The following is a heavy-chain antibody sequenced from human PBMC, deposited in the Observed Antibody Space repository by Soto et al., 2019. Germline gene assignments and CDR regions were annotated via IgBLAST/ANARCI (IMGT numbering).Heavy chain of an antibody. D-gene: IGHD2-15*01. CDR3: ALRSLAVVPEY. CDR2: LYYGRSA. V-gene: IGHV4-59*01. Sequence: QVQLHESGPGLVKPSETLSLTCAVSGDSISSYYCMWIRQPPGKGLESIGYLYYGRSANYNPSLMIRVTLAVETSTNQCSVTRSSMTAADTSVDYCALRSLAVVPEYLGPGTLVTVSS. CDR1: GDSISSYY. J-gene: IGHJ4*02.